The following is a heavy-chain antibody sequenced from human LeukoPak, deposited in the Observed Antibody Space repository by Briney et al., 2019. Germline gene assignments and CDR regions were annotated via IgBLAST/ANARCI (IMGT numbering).Heavy chain of an antibody. D-gene: IGHD2-15*01. J-gene: IGHJ4*02. CDR2: IARSSSYT. CDR3: ARKADYFDY. CDR1: GFTFSDYD. Sequence: PGGSLRLSCAASGFTFSDYDMSWIRQAPGKGLEWISYIARSSSYTNYADSVKGRFTISRDNAKNSLYLQMNSLRAEDTAVYYCARKADYFDYWGQGTLVTVSS. V-gene: IGHV3-11*03.